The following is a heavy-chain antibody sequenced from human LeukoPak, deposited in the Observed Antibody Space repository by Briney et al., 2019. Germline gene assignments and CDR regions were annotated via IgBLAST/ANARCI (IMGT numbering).Heavy chain of an antibody. CDR1: GDSISSGYY. D-gene: IGHD5-12*01. Sequence: SETLSLTCAVSGDSISSGYYWSWIRQPAGKGLEWIGRIYTSGSTSYNPSLKSRVTVSVDTSKNQFSLKLTSVTAADTAVYYCARGGGATRIDYWGQGTLVTVSS. CDR3: ARGGGATRIDY. V-gene: IGHV4-61*02. CDR2: IYTSGST. J-gene: IGHJ4*02.